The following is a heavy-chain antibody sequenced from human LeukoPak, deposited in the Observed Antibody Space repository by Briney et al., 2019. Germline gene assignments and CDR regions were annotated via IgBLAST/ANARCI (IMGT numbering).Heavy chain of an antibody. Sequence: SETLSLTCTVSGGSVSSGTYYWSWIRQPPGKGLEWTGYIYYSGSTKYNPSLKSRVTVSVDTSKSQFSLKLSSVTAADTAVYYCARGPAGYNTFDYWGQGTLVTVSS. CDR1: GGSVSSGTYY. CDR3: ARGPAGYNTFDY. D-gene: IGHD1-14*01. CDR2: IYYSGST. J-gene: IGHJ4*02. V-gene: IGHV4-61*01.